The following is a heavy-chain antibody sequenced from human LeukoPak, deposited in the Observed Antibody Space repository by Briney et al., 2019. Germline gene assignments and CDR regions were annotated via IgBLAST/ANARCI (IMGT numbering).Heavy chain of an antibody. D-gene: IGHD4-23*01. CDR2: IYYSGST. J-gene: IGHJ2*01. V-gene: IGHV4-59*01. Sequence: PSETLSLTCTVSGGYISRYYWSWIRQPPGKGLEWIGYIYYSGSTNYNPSLKSRVTISVDTSKNQFSLKLSSVTAADTAVYYCARGYGGWPSWYFDLWGRGTLVTVSS. CDR1: GGYISRYY. CDR3: ARGYGGWPSWYFDL.